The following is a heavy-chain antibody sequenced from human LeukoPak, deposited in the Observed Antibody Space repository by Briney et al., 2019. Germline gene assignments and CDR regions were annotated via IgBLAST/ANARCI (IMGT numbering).Heavy chain of an antibody. D-gene: IGHD3-10*01. CDR2: IKQDGIEK. Sequence: GGSLRLSCVASGFSFRSYWMDWVRQAPGKGLEWVANIKQDGIEKYFVDSVKGRFAISRDNAKNSLYLQMNNLGAEDTAVYYCAREAMVRGVPDAFDIWGQGTVVTVSS. V-gene: IGHV3-7*01. CDR1: GFSFRSYW. CDR3: AREAMVRGVPDAFDI. J-gene: IGHJ3*02.